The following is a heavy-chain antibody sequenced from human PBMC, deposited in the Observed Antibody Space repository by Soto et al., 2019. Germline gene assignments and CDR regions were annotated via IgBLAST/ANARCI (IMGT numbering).Heavy chain of an antibody. CDR1: SYTFTSCG. CDR3: ARDPYYYDSSGPGGMDV. J-gene: IGHJ6*02. V-gene: IGHV1-18*04. Sequence: ASVKVSCKASSYTFTSCGISWVRQAPGQGLEWMGWISAYNGNTNYAQKLQGRVTMTTDTSTSTAYMELRSLRSDDTAVYYCARDPYYYDSSGPGGMDVWGQGTTVTVSS. CDR2: ISAYNGNT. D-gene: IGHD3-22*01.